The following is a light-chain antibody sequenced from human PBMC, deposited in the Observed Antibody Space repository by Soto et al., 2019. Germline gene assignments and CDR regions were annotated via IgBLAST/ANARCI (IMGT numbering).Light chain of an antibody. CDR1: QSISSW. CDR3: QQYNSYSAGA. Sequence: DIQMTQSPSTLSTSVGDRVTITCRASQSISSWLAWYQQKPGRAPKLLIYKASTLESGVPSRFSGSGSGTEFTLTISSLQPDDFATYYCQQYNSYSAGAFGQGTEVDIK. V-gene: IGKV1-5*03. J-gene: IGKJ1*01. CDR2: KAS.